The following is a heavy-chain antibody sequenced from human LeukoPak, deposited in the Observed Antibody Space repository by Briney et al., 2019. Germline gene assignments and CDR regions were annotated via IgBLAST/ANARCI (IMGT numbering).Heavy chain of an antibody. CDR2: INPAGSET. CDR1: GFSFSTYW. D-gene: IGHD2-15*01. CDR3: ARFGYVAAVDV. J-gene: IGHJ4*02. Sequence: PGGSLRLSCAASGFSFSTYWMTWVRQAPGTGLEWVANINPAGSETYYVDPVKGRFSISRDNAKNLVCLQMNSLRAEDTAVYHCARFGYVAAVDVWGQGTSVTVSS. V-gene: IGHV3-7*01.